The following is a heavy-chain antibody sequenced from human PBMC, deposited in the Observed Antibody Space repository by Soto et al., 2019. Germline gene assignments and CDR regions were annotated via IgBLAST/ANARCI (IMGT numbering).Heavy chain of an antibody. J-gene: IGHJ6*02. Sequence: GGSLRLSCAASGFTFSSYAMSWVRQAPGKGLEWVSAISGSGGSTYYADSVKGRFTISRANSKNTLYLQMNSLRAEDTAVYYCAKQYAYYDFWSGPTEGMDVWGQGTTVTVSS. V-gene: IGHV3-23*01. CDR3: AKQYAYYDFWSGPTEGMDV. CDR2: ISGSGGST. CDR1: GFTFSSYA. D-gene: IGHD3-3*01.